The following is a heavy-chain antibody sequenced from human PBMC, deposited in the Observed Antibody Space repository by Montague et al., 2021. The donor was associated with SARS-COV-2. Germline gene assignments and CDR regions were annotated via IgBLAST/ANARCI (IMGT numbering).Heavy chain of an antibody. D-gene: IGHD5-12*01. V-gene: IGHV4-59*01. Sequence: SETLSLTCSVSGGSISDYYWNWIRQPPGKGLEWIGYIYYNTGNTXYNPSLQSRVTISLDTSKNQFSLNLRSVTAADTVLYFCARGTGYDYYFDCWGLGTLVTVSS. CDR2: IYYNTGNT. J-gene: IGHJ4*02. CDR3: ARGTGYDYYFDC. CDR1: GGSISDYY.